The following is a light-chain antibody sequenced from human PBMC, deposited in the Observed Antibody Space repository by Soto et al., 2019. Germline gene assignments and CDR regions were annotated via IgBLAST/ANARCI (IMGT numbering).Light chain of an antibody. V-gene: IGLV2-14*03. CDR3: CSYTTSSTYV. CDR1: NSGVGAYNY. CDR2: DVN. Sequence: SVLTQPASAVWAPGQSLAISFTGNNSGVGAYNYVSWYQQHPGKAPKLMIYDVNNRPSGVSNRFSGSKSGNTASLTISGLQAEDEADYYCCSYTTSSTYVFGTGTKVTVL. J-gene: IGLJ1*01.